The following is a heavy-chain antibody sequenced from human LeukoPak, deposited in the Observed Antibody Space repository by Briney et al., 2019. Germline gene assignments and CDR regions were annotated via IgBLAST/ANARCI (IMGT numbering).Heavy chain of an antibody. V-gene: IGHV3-66*04. D-gene: IGHD3-22*01. CDR1: GFTFSSNY. Sequence: GGSLRLSCAASGFTFSSNYMSWVRQAPGKGLEWVSVIYSGGSTYYADSVKGRFTISRDNSKNTLYLQMNSLRAEDTAVFYCARPQGYFAANFDYWGQGTLVTVSS. CDR3: ARPQGYFAANFDY. J-gene: IGHJ4*02. CDR2: IYSGGST.